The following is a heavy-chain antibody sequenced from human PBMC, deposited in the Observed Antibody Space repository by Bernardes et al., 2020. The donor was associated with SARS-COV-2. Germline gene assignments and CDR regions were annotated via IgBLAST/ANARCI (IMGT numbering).Heavy chain of an antibody. CDR1: GGPIGSHY. CDR3: ARDVFLGSSWDHSYYGMDV. CDR2: VYFTGNT. V-gene: IGHV4-59*11. J-gene: IGHJ6*02. D-gene: IGHD6-13*01. Sequence: SETLSLTCTVSGGPIGSHYWSWIRQSPGKGLEWIGNVYFTGNTNHNPSLKSRVIISIDTSKNQFSLRLSSVTAADAAVYYCARDVFLGSSWDHSYYGMDVWGQGTTVTVSS.